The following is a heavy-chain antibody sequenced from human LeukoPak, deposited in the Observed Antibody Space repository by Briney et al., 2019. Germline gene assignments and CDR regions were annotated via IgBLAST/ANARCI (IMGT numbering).Heavy chain of an antibody. V-gene: IGHV4-61*02. CDR3: ARDGPPYSSSWYR. Sequence: SETLSLTCTVSGGSISSGSYYWSWIRQPAGKGLEWIGRIYISGSTNYNPSLKSRVTISLDTSKSQFSLKLSSVTAADTAVYYCARDGPPYSSSWYRWGQGTLVTVSS. CDR2: IYISGST. D-gene: IGHD6-13*01. J-gene: IGHJ4*02. CDR1: GGSISSGSYY.